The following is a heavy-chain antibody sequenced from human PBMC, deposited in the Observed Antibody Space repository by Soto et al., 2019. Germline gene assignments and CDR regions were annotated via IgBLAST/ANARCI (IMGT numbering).Heavy chain of an antibody. Sequence: VQLLESGGGLVQPGGPLRLSCAASGFTFSSYAMSWVRQTPGKGLEWVSGISGSASSTYYADSVKGRFTISRDNSQNTLYLQINSLRADDTAVYYCLTWSSGTPDYWGQGTLVIVSS. J-gene: IGHJ4*02. CDR2: ISGSASST. CDR1: GFTFSSYA. D-gene: IGHD2-8*02. CDR3: LTWSSGTPDY. V-gene: IGHV3-23*01.